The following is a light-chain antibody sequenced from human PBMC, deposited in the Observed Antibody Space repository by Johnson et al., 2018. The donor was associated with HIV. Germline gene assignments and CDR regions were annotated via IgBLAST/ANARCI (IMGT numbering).Light chain of an antibody. CDR1: NSNIGNDY. Sequence: QSVLTQPASVSAAPGQKVTISCSGSNSNIGNDYVSWYQQLPGTAPRLLIYENNKRPSGIPDRFSGSKSGTSATLGITGLQTGDEADYYCGTWDSSLSAYVFGTGTKVTVL. V-gene: IGLV1-51*02. J-gene: IGLJ1*01. CDR2: ENN. CDR3: GTWDSSLSAYV.